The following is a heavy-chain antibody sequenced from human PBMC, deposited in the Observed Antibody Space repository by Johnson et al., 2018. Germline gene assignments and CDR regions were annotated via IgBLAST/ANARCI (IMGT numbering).Heavy chain of an antibody. J-gene: IGHJ6*02. CDR1: GFTFSSFW. CDR3: ARPDTSSLYGMDV. Sequence: EVQLVESGGGLVQPGGSLRLSCAASGFTFSSFWMSWVRQAPGKGLEWVANIKKEGSEKYYMDSVKGRFTISRDNAKNSLYLQMNSLRAEETVGYYWARPDTSSLYGMDVWGQGTTVTVSS. CDR2: IKKEGSEK. D-gene: IGHD6-6*01. V-gene: IGHV3-7*01.